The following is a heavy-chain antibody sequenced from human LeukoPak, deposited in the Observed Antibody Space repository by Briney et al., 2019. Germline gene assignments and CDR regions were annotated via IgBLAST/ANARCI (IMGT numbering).Heavy chain of an antibody. V-gene: IGHV4-61*02. CDR2: IYTSGST. D-gene: IGHD3-22*01. J-gene: IGHJ4*02. Sequence: SQTLSLTCTVSGGSISSGSYYWSWIRQPAGKGLEWIGRIYTSGSTNYNPSLQRRVTISADTPKNQFSLQLSSVTAADTAVYYCARDRTYYYDIWGQGTLVTVSS. CDR3: ARDRTYYYDI. CDR1: GGSISSGSYY.